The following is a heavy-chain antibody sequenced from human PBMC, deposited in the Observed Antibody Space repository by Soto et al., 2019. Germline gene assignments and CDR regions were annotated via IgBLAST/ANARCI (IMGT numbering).Heavy chain of an antibody. CDR1: GFSFSNAW. CDR3: ATDRLLVAAASDY. J-gene: IGHJ4*02. Sequence: EVQLVESGGGLVKPGGSRRLSCAAYGFSFSNAWMSWVRQAPGKGLEWVGRIKSKSDGGTTDYAAPVKGRFTISRDDSKNMLYLKMNSLKTADTAVYYCATDRLLVAAASDYWGQGTLVTVSS. V-gene: IGHV3-15*01. D-gene: IGHD2-2*01. CDR2: IKSKSDGGTT.